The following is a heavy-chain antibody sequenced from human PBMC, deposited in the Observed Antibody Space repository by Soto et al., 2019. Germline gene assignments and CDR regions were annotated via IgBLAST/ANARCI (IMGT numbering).Heavy chain of an antibody. D-gene: IGHD2-8*01. Sequence: ASVKVSCKAYGYTFTRYGISWVRQAPGQGLEWMGWISGYNGDTNYAQKFQGRVSMTIDTSTTTAYMELRSLTPDDTAVYYCAKNGQPPYYYYGMDVWGQGTTVTVSS. V-gene: IGHV1-18*01. J-gene: IGHJ6*02. CDR2: ISGYNGDT. CDR1: GYTFTRYG. CDR3: AKNGQPPYYYYGMDV.